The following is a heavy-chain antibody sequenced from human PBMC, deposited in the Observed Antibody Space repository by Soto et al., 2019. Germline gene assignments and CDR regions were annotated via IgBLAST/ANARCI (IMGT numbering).Heavy chain of an antibody. CDR3: ATAEGTARSPAVAHPPAKYLDP. Sequence: SQTLSLTCAISGDSVSSNSASWNWIRQSPSRGLEWLGRTDYRSKWYNDYAVSVKGRITINPDTSKNEFSLQLNSVTPEETAVYYCATAEGTARSPAVAHPPAKYLDPCRQGPLVTVSS. D-gene: IGHD6-19*01. CDR2: TDYRSKWYN. V-gene: IGHV6-1*01. J-gene: IGHJ5*02. CDR1: GDSVSSNSAS.